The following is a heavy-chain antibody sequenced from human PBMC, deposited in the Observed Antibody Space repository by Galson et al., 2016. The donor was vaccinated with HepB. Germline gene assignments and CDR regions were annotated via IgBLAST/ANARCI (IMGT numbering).Heavy chain of an antibody. CDR1: GGSISRSRYF. J-gene: IGHJ4*02. V-gene: IGHV4-39*01. CDR2: IYYNETT. CDR3: ARLGYSAYVLDS. D-gene: IGHD5-12*01. Sequence: ETLSLTCTVSGGSISRSRYFWGWIRQPPGRGLEWIGNIYYNETTYYNPSLRSRVSISVDTSKSQLSLKLNSLTAADTAVYYCARLGYSAYVLDSWGQGTRVSVSS.